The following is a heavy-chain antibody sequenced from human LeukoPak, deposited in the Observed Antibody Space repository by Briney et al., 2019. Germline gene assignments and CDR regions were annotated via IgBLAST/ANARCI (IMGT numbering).Heavy chain of an antibody. CDR3: ARHRSSGWFYFDY. Sequence: SETLSLTCTVSGGSISSYYWSWVRQPPGKGLEWIGYIYYSGSTNYNPSLKSRVTISVDTSKNQFSLKLSSVTAADTAVYYCARHRSSGWFYFDYWGQGTLVTVSS. J-gene: IGHJ4*02. CDR2: IYYSGST. D-gene: IGHD6-19*01. V-gene: IGHV4-59*08. CDR1: GGSISSYY.